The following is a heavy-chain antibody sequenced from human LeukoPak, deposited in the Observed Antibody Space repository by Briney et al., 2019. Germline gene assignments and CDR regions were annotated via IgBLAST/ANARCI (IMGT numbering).Heavy chain of an antibody. V-gene: IGHV4-59*01. CDR1: GGSISSYY. D-gene: IGHD2-21*01. CDR2: IHYSGST. CDR3: ARNPAYCGGDCPYYYYYYMDV. Sequence: SETLSLTCTVSGGSISSYYWSWIRQPPGKGLEWIGYIHYSGSTNYNPSLKSRVTISVDTSKNQFSLKLSSVTAADTAVYYCARNPAYCGGDCPYYYYYYMDVWGKGTTVTVSS. J-gene: IGHJ6*03.